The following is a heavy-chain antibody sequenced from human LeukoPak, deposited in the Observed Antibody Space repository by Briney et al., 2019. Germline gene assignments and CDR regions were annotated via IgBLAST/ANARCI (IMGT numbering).Heavy chain of an antibody. J-gene: IGHJ5*02. Sequence: GGSLRLSCSASGFTFSSYAMHWVRQAPGKGLEYVSAISSNGGSTYYADSVKGRFTISRDNYKNTLNLRMSSLRVEDTAVYYCARGGATVTSWGQGTLVTVSS. V-gene: IGHV3-64D*09. CDR1: GFTFSSYA. CDR2: ISSNGGST. CDR3: ARGGATVTS. D-gene: IGHD4-17*01.